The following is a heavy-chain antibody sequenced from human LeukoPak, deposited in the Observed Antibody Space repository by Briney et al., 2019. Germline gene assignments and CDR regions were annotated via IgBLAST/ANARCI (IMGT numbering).Heavy chain of an antibody. CDR1: GGSFSGYY. CDR2: INHSGST. V-gene: IGHV4-34*01. CDR3: ARGDILTGYYNPSFDY. D-gene: IGHD3-9*01. Sequence: PSETLSLTCAVYGGSFSGYYWSWIRQPPGKGLEWIGEINHSGSTNYNPSLKSRVTISVDTSKNQFSLKLSSVTAADTAVYYCARGDILTGYYNPSFDYWGRGTLVTVSS. J-gene: IGHJ4*02.